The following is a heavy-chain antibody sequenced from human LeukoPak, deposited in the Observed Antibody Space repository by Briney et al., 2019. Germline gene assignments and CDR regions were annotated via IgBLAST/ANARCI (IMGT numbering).Heavy chain of an antibody. CDR1: GFTFDSYA. Sequence: GGSLRLSCAASGFTFDSYAMSWVRQAPGKGLEWDSAVSRFGGTTYYADSAKGRFTISRDNSNNTVYLQMNSLRVGDTALYYCVKHVGSRWSNNRFDPWGQGTLVTVS. V-gene: IGHV3-23*01. D-gene: IGHD6-13*01. CDR3: VKHVGSRWSNNRFDP. CDR2: VSRFGGTT. J-gene: IGHJ5*02.